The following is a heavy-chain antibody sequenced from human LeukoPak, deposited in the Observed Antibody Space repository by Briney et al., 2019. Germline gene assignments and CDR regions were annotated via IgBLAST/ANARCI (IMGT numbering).Heavy chain of an antibody. Sequence: PGGSLRLSCAVSGFTFSDSYMSWIRQAPGKGLEWVSYISSDTIYTIYADSVKGRFTISRDNAKNSLYLQMNSLRAEDTAVYYCARDYSGVVGASDYWGQGTLVTVSS. CDR3: ARDYSGVVGASDY. CDR1: GFTFSDSY. CDR2: ISSDTIYT. J-gene: IGHJ4*02. D-gene: IGHD1-26*01. V-gene: IGHV3-11*05.